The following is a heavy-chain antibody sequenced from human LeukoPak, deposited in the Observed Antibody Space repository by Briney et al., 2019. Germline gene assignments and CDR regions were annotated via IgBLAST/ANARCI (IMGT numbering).Heavy chain of an antibody. CDR2: IYYSGST. CDR3: ARGQDYYDSSGYYNWFDP. J-gene: IGHJ5*02. Sequence: PSETLSLTXTVSGGSISSSSYYWGWIRQPPGKGLEWIGSIYYSGSTYYNPSLKSRVTISVDTSKNQFSLKLSSVTAADTAVYYCARGQDYYDSSGYYNWFDPWGQGTLVTVSS. CDR1: GGSISSSSYY. V-gene: IGHV4-39*01. D-gene: IGHD3-22*01.